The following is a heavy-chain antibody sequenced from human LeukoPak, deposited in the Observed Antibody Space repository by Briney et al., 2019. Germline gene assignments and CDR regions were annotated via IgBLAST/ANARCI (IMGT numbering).Heavy chain of an antibody. D-gene: IGHD3-22*01. Sequence: PSETLSLTCTVSGGSISSYYWSWIRQPPGKGLEWIGHIYYSGSTNYNPSLKSRVTISVDTSKNQFSLKLSSVTAADTAVYYCARGAGTMIVVVFDYWGQGTLVTVSS. CDR2: IYYSGST. CDR3: ARGAGTMIVVVFDY. V-gene: IGHV4-59*01. J-gene: IGHJ4*02. CDR1: GGSISSYY.